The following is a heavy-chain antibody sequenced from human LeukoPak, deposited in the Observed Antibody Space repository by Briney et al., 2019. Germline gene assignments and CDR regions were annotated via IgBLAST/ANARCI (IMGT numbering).Heavy chain of an antibody. CDR3: ARATPGPGGPGAFDY. V-gene: IGHV3-7*05. J-gene: IGHJ4*02. CDR2: IKQDGSEK. D-gene: IGHD2-15*01. Sequence: GGSLRLSCAASGFTFSSYWMNWVRQAPGKGLEWVANIKQDGSEKYYVDSVKGRFTISRDNAKNSLYLQMYSLRAEDTAVYYCARATPGPGGPGAFDYWGQGTLVTVSS. CDR1: GFTFSSYW.